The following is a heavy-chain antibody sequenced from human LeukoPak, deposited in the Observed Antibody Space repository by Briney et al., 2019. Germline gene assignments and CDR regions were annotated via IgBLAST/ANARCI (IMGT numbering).Heavy chain of an antibody. V-gene: IGHV1-46*01. Sequence: ASVQVSCKASGYTFTSYFMHWVRQAPGQGLEWLGMINPSGSTTTYAQKFQGRVTMTRDTSTSTVYMALSSLRSEDTPVYYCARETSDSWGQGTLVTVSS. CDR1: GYTFTSYF. D-gene: IGHD1-1*01. J-gene: IGHJ5*01. CDR3: ARETSDS. CDR2: INPSGSTT.